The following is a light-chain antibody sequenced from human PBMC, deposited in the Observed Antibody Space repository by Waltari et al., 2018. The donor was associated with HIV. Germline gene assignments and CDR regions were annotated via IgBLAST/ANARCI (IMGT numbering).Light chain of an antibody. Sequence: DIQMTQSPSTLSASVGDRVTITCRASQSISSWLAWYQQKPGKAPKLLIYKASSLESGVPSRFSGSGSGTEFTLTISSLQPDDFAAYYCQQYKSDSSLTFGGGTKVDIK. V-gene: IGKV1-5*03. CDR1: QSISSW. CDR3: QQYKSDSSLT. CDR2: KAS. J-gene: IGKJ4*01.